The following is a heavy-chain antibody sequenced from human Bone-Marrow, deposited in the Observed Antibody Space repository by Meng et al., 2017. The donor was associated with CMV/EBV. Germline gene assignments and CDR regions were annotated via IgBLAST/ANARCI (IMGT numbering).Heavy chain of an antibody. CDR1: GFTFSSFG. Sequence: GESLKISCAASGFTFSSFGMHWVRQAPGKGLEWVSLISWDGGSTYYADSVKGRFTISRDNSKNSLYLQMNSLRTEDTALYYCAKDIGCSSTSCYHGMDVWGQGTTVTVSS. D-gene: IGHD2-2*01. V-gene: IGHV3-43*01. CDR3: AKDIGCSSTSCYHGMDV. J-gene: IGHJ6*02. CDR2: ISWDGGST.